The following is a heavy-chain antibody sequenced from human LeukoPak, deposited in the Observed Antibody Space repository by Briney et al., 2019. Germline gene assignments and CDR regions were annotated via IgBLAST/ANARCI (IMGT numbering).Heavy chain of an antibody. Sequence: SETLSLTCTVSGGSISSSSYYWGWIRQPPGKGLEWIGSIYYSGSTYYNPSLKSRVTISVDTSKNQFSLKLSSVTAADTAVYYCARDLGARAFDYWGQGTLVTVSS. CDR3: ARDLGARAFDY. CDR2: IYYSGST. V-gene: IGHV4-39*07. J-gene: IGHJ4*02. D-gene: IGHD4/OR15-4a*01. CDR1: GGSISSSSYY.